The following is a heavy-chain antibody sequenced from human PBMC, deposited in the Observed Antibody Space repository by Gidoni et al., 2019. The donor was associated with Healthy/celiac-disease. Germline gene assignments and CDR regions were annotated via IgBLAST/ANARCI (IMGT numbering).Heavy chain of an antibody. CDR2: IYYSGST. V-gene: IGHV4-39*07. CDR3: ARAKCSGGSCYSGFARNWFDP. CDR1: GGSISSSSYD. J-gene: IGHJ5*02. Sequence: QLQLQESGPGLVKPSETLSLTGTVSGGSISSSSYDWGWIRHPPGKGLEWIGSIYYSGSTYYNPSLKIRVTISVDTSKNQFSLKLRSVTAADTAVYYCARAKCSGGSCYSGFARNWFDPWGQGTLVTVSS. D-gene: IGHD2-15*01.